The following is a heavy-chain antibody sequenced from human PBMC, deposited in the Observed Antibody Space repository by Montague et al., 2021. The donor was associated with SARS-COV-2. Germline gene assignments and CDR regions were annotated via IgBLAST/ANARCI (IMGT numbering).Heavy chain of an antibody. CDR2: IYTSGST. CDR3: ARQKMGSVTIFGVVMHDRWFDP. V-gene: IGHV4-4*07. CDR1: GGSITSYY. J-gene: IGHJ5*02. Sequence: SETLSLTCTVSGGSITSYYWSWIRQPARKGLECIGLIYTSGSTNYNPSLKSRVTMSVDTSRKQFSLKLTSVTAAVTAVYYCARQKMGSVTIFGVVMHDRWFDPWGQGTLVTVSS. D-gene: IGHD3-3*01.